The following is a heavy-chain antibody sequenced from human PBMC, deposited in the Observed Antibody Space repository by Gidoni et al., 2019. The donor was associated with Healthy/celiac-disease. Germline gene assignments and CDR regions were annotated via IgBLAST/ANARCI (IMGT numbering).Heavy chain of an antibody. CDR3: TTEDIVVVPAAETYFDY. J-gene: IGHJ4*02. D-gene: IGHD2-2*01. V-gene: IGHV3-15*01. Sequence: EVQLVESGGGLVKPGGSLRLSCAASGFTFRNAWMSWVRQAPGKGLGWVGRIKSKTDGGTTDYAAPVKGRFTISRDDSKNTLYLQMNSLKTEDTAVYYCTTEDIVVVPAAETYFDYWGQGTLVTVSS. CDR1: GFTFRNAW. CDR2: IKSKTDGGTT.